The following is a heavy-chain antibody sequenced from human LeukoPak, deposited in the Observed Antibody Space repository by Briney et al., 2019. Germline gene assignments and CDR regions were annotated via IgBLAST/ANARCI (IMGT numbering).Heavy chain of an antibody. CDR3: ARDQTPVLRFLEWRYFDY. CDR2: ISGSGGST. Sequence: PGGSLRLSCAASGFTFSSYAMSWVRQAPGKGLEWVSAISGSGGSTYYADSVKGRFTISRDNSKNTLYLQMNSLRAEDTAVYYCARDQTPVLRFLEWRYFDYWGQGTLVTVSS. J-gene: IGHJ4*02. D-gene: IGHD3-3*01. CDR1: GFTFSSYA. V-gene: IGHV3-23*01.